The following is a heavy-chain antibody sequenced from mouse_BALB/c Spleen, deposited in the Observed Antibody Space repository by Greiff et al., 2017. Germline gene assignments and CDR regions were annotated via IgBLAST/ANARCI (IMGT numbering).Heavy chain of an antibody. CDR3: AREGGNWAMDY. Sequence: EVQLQESGPGLVKPSQSLSLTCSVTGYSITSGYYWNWIRQFPGNKLEWMGYISYDGSNNYNPSLKNRISITRDTSKNQFFLKLNSVTTEDTATYYCAREGGNWAMDYWGQGTSVTVSS. D-gene: IGHD2-1*01. CDR2: ISYDGSN. J-gene: IGHJ4*01. CDR1: GYSITSGYY. V-gene: IGHV3-6*02.